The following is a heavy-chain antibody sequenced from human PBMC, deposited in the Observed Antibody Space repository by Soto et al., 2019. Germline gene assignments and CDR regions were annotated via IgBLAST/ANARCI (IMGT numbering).Heavy chain of an antibody. D-gene: IGHD2-2*01. V-gene: IGHV1-18*01. CDR2: ISPYSGYT. J-gene: IGHJ4*02. CDR1: GYSFMKYG. CDR3: AREASVLIPAAQPSRFDS. Sequence: ASVKVSCKGFGYSFMKYGINWVRQAPGQGLQWVGWISPYSGYTHSAQKFHGRLTLTTDTAASTAYMELRILRSADTALYYCAREASVLIPAAQPSRFDSWGQGTLVTVS.